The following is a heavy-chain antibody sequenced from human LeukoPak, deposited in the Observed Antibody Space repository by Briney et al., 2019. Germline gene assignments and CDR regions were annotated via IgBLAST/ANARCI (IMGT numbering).Heavy chain of an antibody. CDR2: INPNSGGT. J-gene: IGHJ3*02. V-gene: IGHV1-2*02. CDR1: GYTFTGYY. CDR3: AREMNYDYVWGSYRPNHDAFDI. D-gene: IGHD3-16*02. Sequence: ASVKVSCKASGYTFTGYYMHWVRQAPGQGLEWMGWINPNSGGTNYAQKFQGRVTMTRDTSISTAYMELSRLRSDDTAVYYCAREMNYDYVWGSYRPNHDAFDIWGQGTMVTVSS.